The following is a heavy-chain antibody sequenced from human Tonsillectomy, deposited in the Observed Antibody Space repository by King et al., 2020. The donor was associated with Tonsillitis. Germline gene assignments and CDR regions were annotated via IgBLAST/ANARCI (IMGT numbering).Heavy chain of an antibody. J-gene: IGHJ4*02. CDR2: ISGSGDST. Sequence: VQLVESGGGLVQPGGSKRLSCAASGLTFSSSAMYWVRQAPGQGLEWVSAISGSGDSTYYADSVKGRFTVSRDNSQNTLYLQMNSLRAEDTAIYYCATREIALTVAVTVASTLCYWGQGTLVTVSS. V-gene: IGHV3-23*04. D-gene: IGHD6-19*01. CDR3: ATREIALTVAVTVASTLCY. CDR1: GLTFSSSA.